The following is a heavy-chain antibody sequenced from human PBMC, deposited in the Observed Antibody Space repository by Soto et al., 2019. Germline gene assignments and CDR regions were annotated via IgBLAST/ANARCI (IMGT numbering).Heavy chain of an antibody. Sequence: QITLKESGPTLVKPTQTLTLTCTFSGLSLSSSGESVGWVRQPPGKALEWLALIFWDDDSRYSPSLKNRLTITNDTSKNQVVLTMTNMDPEDTATYFCVHRLGDFGSRLAFDYWGQGTLVTVSS. J-gene: IGHJ4*02. D-gene: IGHD3-9*01. CDR1: GLSLSSSGES. CDR3: VHRLGDFGSRLAFDY. CDR2: IFWDDDS. V-gene: IGHV2-5*02.